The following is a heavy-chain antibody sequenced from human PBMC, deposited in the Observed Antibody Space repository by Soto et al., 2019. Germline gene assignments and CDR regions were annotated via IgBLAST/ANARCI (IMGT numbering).Heavy chain of an antibody. V-gene: IGHV3-48*02. J-gene: IGHJ6*02. CDR1: GFTFSSYS. CDR2: ISSSSSTI. Sequence: EVQLVESGGGLVQPGGSLRLSCAASGFTFSSYSMNWVRQAPGKGLEWVSYISSSSSTIYYADSVKGQFTISRDNAKNSLYLQMNSLRDEDTAVYYCAKSKPYCSGGSCRPYYYYGMDVWGQGTTVTVSS. CDR3: AKSKPYCSGGSCRPYYYYGMDV. D-gene: IGHD2-15*01.